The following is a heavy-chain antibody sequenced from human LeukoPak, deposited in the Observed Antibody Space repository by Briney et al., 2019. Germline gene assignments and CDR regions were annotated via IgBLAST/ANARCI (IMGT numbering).Heavy chain of an antibody. CDR3: ARARSQDIVVVYDPDY. CDR2: INPNSGGT. V-gene: IGHV1-2*02. CDR1: GHTFTGYY. Sequence: ASVKVFCKASGHTFTGYYMHWVRQAPGQGLEWMGWINPNSGGTNYAQKFQGRVTMTRDTSISTAYMELSRLRSDDTAVYYCARARSQDIVVVYDPDYWGQGTLVTVSS. J-gene: IGHJ4*02. D-gene: IGHD2-2*01.